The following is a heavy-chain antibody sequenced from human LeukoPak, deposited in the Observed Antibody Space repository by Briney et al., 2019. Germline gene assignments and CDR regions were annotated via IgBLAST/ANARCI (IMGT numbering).Heavy chain of an antibody. CDR1: GFTFSSYA. CDR2: ISGSGGST. J-gene: IGHJ5*02. D-gene: IGHD3-22*01. Sequence: PGESLRLSCAASGFTFSSYAMSWVRQAPGKGLEWVSAISGSGGSTYYADSVKGRFTISRDNSKNTLYLQMNSLRAEDTAVYYCARYYYDSSGYPSGFDPWGQGTLVTVSS. V-gene: IGHV3-23*01. CDR3: ARYYYDSSGYPSGFDP.